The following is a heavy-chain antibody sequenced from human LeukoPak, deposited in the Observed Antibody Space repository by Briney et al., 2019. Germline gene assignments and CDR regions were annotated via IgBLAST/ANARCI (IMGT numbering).Heavy chain of an antibody. Sequence: ASVKVSCKTSGYTFTCYYMHWVRQAPGQGLEWMGWINPKSGGTNYAQQFQGRVTMTRDTSISTAYMELSGLRSDDTAVYYCARDISPLGTPVFDYWGQGTLVTVSS. D-gene: IGHD1/OR15-1a*01. CDR3: ARDISPLGTPVFDY. J-gene: IGHJ4*02. CDR2: INPKSGGT. V-gene: IGHV1-2*02. CDR1: GYTFTCYY.